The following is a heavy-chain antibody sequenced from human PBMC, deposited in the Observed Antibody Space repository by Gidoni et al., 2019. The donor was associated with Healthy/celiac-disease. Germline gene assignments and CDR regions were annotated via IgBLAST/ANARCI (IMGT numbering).Heavy chain of an antibody. CDR1: GFSLSTSGVG. J-gene: IGHJ1*01. D-gene: IGHD3-3*01. V-gene: IGHV2-5*02. CDR2: IYWDDDK. CDR3: AHSSQDYDFWSGYYANNRAEYFQH. Sequence: QITLKESGPTLVKPTQTLTLTCTFSGFSLSTSGVGVGWIRQPPGKALEWLALIYWDDDKRYSPSLKSRLTITKDTSKNQVVLTMTNMDPVDTATYYCAHSSQDYDFWSGYYANNRAEYFQHWGQGTLVTVSS.